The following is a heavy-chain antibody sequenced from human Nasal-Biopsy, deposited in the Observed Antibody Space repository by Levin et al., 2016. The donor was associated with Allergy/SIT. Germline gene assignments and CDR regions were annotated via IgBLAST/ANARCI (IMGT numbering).Heavy chain of an antibody. J-gene: IGHJ4*03. V-gene: IGHV3-7*03. CDR3: VKHPWEDNSSSA. CDR2: IKEDGIEK. D-gene: IGHD4-11*01. CDR1: GFTFTGYW. Sequence: GESLKISCVASGFTFTGYWMSWVRQAPGKGPEWLGNIKEDGIEKYYPESVKGRFFISRDNAENSLYLHMNSLRVDDTAIYYCVKHPWEDNSSSAWGRGTLVTVSS.